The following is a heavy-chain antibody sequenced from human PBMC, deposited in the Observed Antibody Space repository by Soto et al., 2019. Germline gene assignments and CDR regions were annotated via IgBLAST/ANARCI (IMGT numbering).Heavy chain of an antibody. CDR3: ARAPGIAALISYFDY. Sequence: PGGSLRLSCAASGFTFSSYSMNWVRQAPGKGLEWVSSISSSSSYIYYADSVKGRVTISRDNAKNALYLQMNSLRAEDTAVYYCARAPGIAALISYFDYWGQGTLVTVSS. D-gene: IGHD6-13*01. CDR1: GFTFSSYS. CDR2: ISSSSSYI. V-gene: IGHV3-21*01. J-gene: IGHJ4*02.